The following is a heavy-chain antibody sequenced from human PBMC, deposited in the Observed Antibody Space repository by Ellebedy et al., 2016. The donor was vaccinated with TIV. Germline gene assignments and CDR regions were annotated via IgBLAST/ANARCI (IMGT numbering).Heavy chain of an antibody. CDR1: GGTFSSYA. V-gene: IGHV1-69*13. Sequence: AASVKVSCKASGGTFSSYAISWVRQAPGQGLEWMGGIIPIFGTANYAQKFQGRVTITADESTSTAYMELSSLRSEDTAVYYCACIAAAGTGDYWGQGTLVTVSS. CDR3: ACIAAAGTGDY. D-gene: IGHD6-13*01. J-gene: IGHJ4*02. CDR2: IIPIFGTA.